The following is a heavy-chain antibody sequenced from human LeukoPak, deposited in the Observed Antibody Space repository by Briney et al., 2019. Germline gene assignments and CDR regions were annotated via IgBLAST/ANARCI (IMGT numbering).Heavy chain of an antibody. Sequence: QPGGSLRLSCAASGFTFSSYAMSWVRQAPGKGLEWVSGISGSGGNTYYADSVKGRFTLSRDNSKNTLYLHMNSLRAEDTAVYHCARPGGHWSSSPFDYWGQGTRVTVSS. V-gene: IGHV3-23*01. CDR1: GFTFSSYA. J-gene: IGHJ4*02. CDR2: ISGSGGNT. CDR3: ARPGGHWSSSPFDY. D-gene: IGHD2-21*01.